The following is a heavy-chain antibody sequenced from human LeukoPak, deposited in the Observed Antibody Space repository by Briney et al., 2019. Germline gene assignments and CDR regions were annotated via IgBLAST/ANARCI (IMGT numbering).Heavy chain of an antibody. CDR3: ARANSADY. Sequence: GGSLRLSCAASGFTFSSYNMNWVRQAPGKGLEWVSSISSSSTYINYADPVKGRFTISRDNAKNSLFLQMNSLRAEDTAVYYCARANSADYWGQGTLVTVSS. D-gene: IGHD4-11*01. CDR1: GFTFSSYN. CDR2: ISSSSTYI. J-gene: IGHJ4*02. V-gene: IGHV3-21*01.